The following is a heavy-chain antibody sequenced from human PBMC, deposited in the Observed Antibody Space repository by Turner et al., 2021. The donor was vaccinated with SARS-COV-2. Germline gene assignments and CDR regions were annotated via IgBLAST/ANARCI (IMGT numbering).Heavy chain of an antibody. D-gene: IGHD2-15*01. V-gene: IGHV3-48*01. CDR1: GFTSSRYT. J-gene: IGHJ4*02. CDR2: ISSSSRTI. CDR3: ARDLGGYFDY. Sequence: EVQLVESGGGVVQPGGSLRLSCAASGFTSSRYTMNWVRQAPGKGLEWVSYISSSSRTIYYADSVKGRFTISRDNAKNSLYLQMNSLRAEDTAVYYCARDLGGYFDYWGQGTLVTVSS.